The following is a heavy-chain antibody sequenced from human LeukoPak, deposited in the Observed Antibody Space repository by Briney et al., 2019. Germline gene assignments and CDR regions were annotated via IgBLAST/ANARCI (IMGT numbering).Heavy chain of an antibody. V-gene: IGHV3-21*01. Sequence: SGGSLRLSCAASGFTFTSYSMNWVRQAPGKGLEWVSSISSSSSYIYYADSVKGRLTISRDNAKDSLYLQMNSLRAEDTAVYYCARSRGIAAAGTPLFDYWGQGTLVTVSS. J-gene: IGHJ4*02. CDR1: GFTFTSYS. D-gene: IGHD6-13*01. CDR2: ISSSSSYI. CDR3: ARSRGIAAAGTPLFDY.